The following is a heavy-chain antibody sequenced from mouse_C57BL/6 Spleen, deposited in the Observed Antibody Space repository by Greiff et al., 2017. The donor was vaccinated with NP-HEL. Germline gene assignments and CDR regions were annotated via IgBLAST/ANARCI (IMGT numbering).Heavy chain of an antibody. Sequence: EVQLQESGPGLVKPSQSLSLTCSVTGYSITSGYYWNWIRQFPGNKLEWMGCISYDGSNNYNPSLKNRISITRDTSKNQFFLKLNSVTTEDTATYYCARVRYYFDYWGQGTTLTVSS. V-gene: IGHV3-6*01. J-gene: IGHJ2*01. CDR2: ISYDGSN. CDR1: GYSITSGYY. CDR3: ARVRYYFDY.